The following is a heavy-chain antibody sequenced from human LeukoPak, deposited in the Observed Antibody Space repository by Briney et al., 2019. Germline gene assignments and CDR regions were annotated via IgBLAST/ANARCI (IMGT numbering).Heavy chain of an antibody. CDR2: ISYDGSNK. J-gene: IGHJ6*02. CDR1: GFTFSSYG. Sequence: GGSLRLSCAASGFTFSSYGMHWVRQAPGKGLEWVAVISYDGSNKYYADSVKGRFTISRDNSKNTLYLQMNSLRAEDTAVYYCAKATDYYYYGMDVWGQGTTVTGSS. CDR3: AKATDYYYYGMDV. V-gene: IGHV3-30*18.